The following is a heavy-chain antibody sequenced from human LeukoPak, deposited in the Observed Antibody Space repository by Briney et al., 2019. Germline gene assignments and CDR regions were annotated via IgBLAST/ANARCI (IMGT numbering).Heavy chain of an antibody. CDR3: ARDNSVRDEAWWFNP. Sequence: ASVKVSCKASGYTFTSYGISWVRQAPGQGLEWMGWISGYNGKTKYAQKLQGRVTMTTDTSTSTVYMELRSLRSDDTAVYYCARDNSVRDEAWWFNPWGQGTLVTVSS. V-gene: IGHV1-18*01. CDR1: GYTFTSYG. D-gene: IGHD5-24*01. CDR2: ISGYNGKT. J-gene: IGHJ5*02.